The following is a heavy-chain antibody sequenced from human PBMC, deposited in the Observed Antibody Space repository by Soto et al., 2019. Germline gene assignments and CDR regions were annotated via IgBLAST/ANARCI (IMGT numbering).Heavy chain of an antibody. CDR1: GFTFSSYW. V-gene: IGHV3-74*01. CDR3: ASARIGSYAGMDV. Sequence: GGSLRLSCAASGFTFSSYWMHWVRQAPGKGLVWVSRINSDGSSTSYADSVKGRFTISRDNAKNTLYLQMNSLRAEDTAVYYCASARIGSYAGMDVWGQGTTVTVSS. J-gene: IGHJ6*02. CDR2: INSDGSST. D-gene: IGHD1-26*01.